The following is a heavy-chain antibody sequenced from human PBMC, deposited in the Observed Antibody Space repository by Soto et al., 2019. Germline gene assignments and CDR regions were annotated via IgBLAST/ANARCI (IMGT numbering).Heavy chain of an antibody. J-gene: IGHJ3*01. Sequence: QVQLVESVGGVVQPGRSLRLSCAASGFSFSSYVMHWVRQAPGKGLEWVAAIWDDGNNKYYADSVKGRFTISRDNSKNTLYLQVNSLRAEDTAVYYCAREALGLYYCDDWGHGTMVTVSS. CDR1: GFSFSSYV. CDR2: IWDDGNNK. D-gene: IGHD3-10*01. V-gene: IGHV3-33*01. CDR3: AREALGLYYCDD.